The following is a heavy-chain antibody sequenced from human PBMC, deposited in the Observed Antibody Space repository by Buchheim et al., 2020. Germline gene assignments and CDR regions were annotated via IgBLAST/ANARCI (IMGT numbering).Heavy chain of an antibody. CDR2: IYYSGST. CDR1: GGSISSYY. V-gene: IGHV4-59*01. Sequence: QVQLQESGPGLVKPSETLSLTCTVSGGSISSYYWSWIRQPPGKGLEWIGYIYYSGSTNYNPSLKGRVTISVDTSKNQFSLKLSSVTAADTAVYYCATGGYYDDSSGYYSLYFDYWGQGTL. J-gene: IGHJ4*02. CDR3: ATGGYYDDSSGYYSLYFDY. D-gene: IGHD3-22*01.